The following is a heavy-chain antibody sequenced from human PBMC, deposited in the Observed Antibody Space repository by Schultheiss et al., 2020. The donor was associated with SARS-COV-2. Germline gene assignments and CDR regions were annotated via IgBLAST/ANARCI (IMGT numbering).Heavy chain of an antibody. Sequence: GGSLRLSCAASGFTFDDYAMHWVRQAPGKGLEWVSGISWNSGSIGYADSVKGRFTISRDNSKNTLYLQMNSLRAEDTAVYYCAKDTERTSFDYWGQGTLVTVSS. CDR1: GFTFDDYA. J-gene: IGHJ4*02. CDR3: AKDTERTSFDY. CDR2: ISWNSGSI. D-gene: IGHD2-2*01. V-gene: IGHV3-9*01.